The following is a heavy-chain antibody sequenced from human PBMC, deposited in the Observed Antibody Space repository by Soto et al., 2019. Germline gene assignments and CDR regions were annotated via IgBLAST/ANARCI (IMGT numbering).Heavy chain of an antibody. CDR1: GYTSTSYD. CDR3: ARDYSSSWYKYYFDY. J-gene: IGHJ4*02. D-gene: IGHD6-13*01. Sequence: GASVKVSCKASGYTSTSYDINWVRQATGQGLEWMGWMNPNSGNTGYAQKFQGRVTMTRNTSISTAYMELSSLRSEDTAVYYCARDYSSSWYKYYFDYWGQGTLVTVSS. V-gene: IGHV1-8*01. CDR2: MNPNSGNT.